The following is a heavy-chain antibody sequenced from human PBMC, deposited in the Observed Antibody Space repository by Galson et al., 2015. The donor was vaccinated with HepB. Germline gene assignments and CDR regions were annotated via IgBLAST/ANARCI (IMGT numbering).Heavy chain of an antibody. CDR3: AREGRYCSGGSCYSPYPDY. J-gene: IGHJ4*02. D-gene: IGHD2-15*01. CDR2: INPNSGGT. V-gene: IGHV1-2*02. Sequence: QSGAEVKKPGASVKVSCKASGYTFTGYYMHWVRQAPGQGLEWMGWINPNSGGTNYAQKFQGRVTMTRDTSISTAYMELSRLRSDDTAVYYCAREGRYCSGGSCYSPYPDYWGQGTLVTVSS. CDR1: GYTFTGYY.